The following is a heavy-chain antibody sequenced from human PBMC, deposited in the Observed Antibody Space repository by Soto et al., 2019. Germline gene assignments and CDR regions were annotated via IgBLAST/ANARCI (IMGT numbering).Heavy chain of an antibody. V-gene: IGHV4-59*01. CDR2: IYYSGST. CDR1: GGSISSYY. J-gene: IGHJ6*02. Sequence: QVQLQESGPGLVKPSETLSITCTVSGGSISSYYWTCIRQPPGKGLEWIGYIYYSGSTNYNPSLKSRVTISVDTSKNQFSLKLSSVTAADTAVYYCARDQKGYYYYYGMDVWCQGTTVTVSS. CDR3: ARDQKGYYYYYGMDV.